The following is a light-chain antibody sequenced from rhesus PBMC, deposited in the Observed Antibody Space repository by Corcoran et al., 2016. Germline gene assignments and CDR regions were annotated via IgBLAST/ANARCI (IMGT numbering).Light chain of an antibody. CDR1: QSVSTS. CDR2: ASS. V-gene: IGKV3S9*01. Sequence: EIVMTQSPATLSLPPGERATLSCRASQSVSTSVAWYPQRPHQAPRLLIYASSSGATGIPSRFSGSGSGTDFTLIISRLEPEDIGIYFCQQYDTWNTFGGGTKVELK. J-gene: IGKJ4*01. CDR3: QQYDTWNT.